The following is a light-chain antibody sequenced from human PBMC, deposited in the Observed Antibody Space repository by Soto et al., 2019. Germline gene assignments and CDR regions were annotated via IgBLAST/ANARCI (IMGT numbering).Light chain of an antibody. CDR1: QSVSNSF. CDR3: QQYGSSPWT. Sequence: EIVLTQSPGTLSLSPGERATLSCRASQSVSNSFLAWYQQKPGQAPRLLIYGASSGAIGIPDRSSGSGSGTDFALTISRLEPEDFAVYFCQQYGSSPWTFGQGTKVEVK. J-gene: IGKJ1*01. V-gene: IGKV3-20*01. CDR2: GAS.